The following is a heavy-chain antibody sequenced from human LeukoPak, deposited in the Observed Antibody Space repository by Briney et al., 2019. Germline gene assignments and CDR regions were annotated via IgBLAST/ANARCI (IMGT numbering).Heavy chain of an antibody. V-gene: IGHV3-23*01. CDR2: ISASGSDT. Sequence: PGGSLRLSCAVSGFTFSSSWMHWVRQAPGKGLEWVSGISASGSDTYYADSVKGRFTISRDNSKNTLSLQMNSLRVEDMAIYYCAKDVRRCNGGCTWGQGTLVTVSP. CDR1: GFTFSSSW. J-gene: IGHJ5*02. D-gene: IGHD2-15*01. CDR3: AKDVRRCNGGCT.